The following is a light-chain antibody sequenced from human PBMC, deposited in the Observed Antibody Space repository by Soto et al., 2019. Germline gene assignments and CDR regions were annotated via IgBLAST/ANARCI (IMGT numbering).Light chain of an antibody. J-gene: IGKJ5*01. CDR1: QGISSY. V-gene: IGKV1-9*01. Sequence: DIQLTQSPSFLSASVGDRVTITCGASQGISSYLAWYQQKPGKAPKLLIYAASTLQSGVPSRFSGSGSGTEFTLTISSLQPEDFATYYCQQLKSNLITFGQGTRLEI. CDR2: AAS. CDR3: QQLKSNLIT.